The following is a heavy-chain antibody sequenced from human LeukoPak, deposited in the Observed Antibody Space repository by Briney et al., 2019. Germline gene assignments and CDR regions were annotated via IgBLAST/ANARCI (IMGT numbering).Heavy chain of an antibody. D-gene: IGHD5-24*01. CDR1: GGSISSYY. CDR2: IYYSGST. V-gene: IGHV4-59*01. J-gene: IGHJ4*02. CDR3: ARVAVEMATYFDY. Sequence: SETLSLSCTVSGGSISSYYWSWIRQPPGKGLEWIGYIYYSGSTNYNPSLKSRVTISVDTSKNQFSLKLSSVTAADTAVYYCARVAVEMATYFDYWGQGTLVTVSS.